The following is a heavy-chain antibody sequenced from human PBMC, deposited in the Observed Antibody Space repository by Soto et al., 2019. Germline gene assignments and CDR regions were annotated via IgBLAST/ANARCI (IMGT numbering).Heavy chain of an antibody. J-gene: IGHJ4*02. CDR3: ARDYYDILTGYPFDY. CDR1: GFTFSSYS. D-gene: IGHD3-9*01. V-gene: IGHV3-21*01. CDR2: ISSSSSYI. Sequence: GGSLRLSCAASGFTFSSYSMNWVRQAPGKGLEWVSSISSSSSYIYYADSVKGRFTISRDNAKNSLYLQMNSLRAEDTAVYYCARDYYDILTGYPFDYWGQGTLVTVS.